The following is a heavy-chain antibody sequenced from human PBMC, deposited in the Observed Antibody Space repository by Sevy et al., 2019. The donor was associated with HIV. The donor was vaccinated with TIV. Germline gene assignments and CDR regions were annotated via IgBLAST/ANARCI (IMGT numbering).Heavy chain of an antibody. V-gene: IGHV4-61*02. D-gene: IGHD2-15*01. CDR1: GGSISSGSYY. CDR3: ARVAVVVAANPTYYYYYYYMDV. Sequence: SETLSLTCTVSGGSISSGSYYWSWIRQPAGKGLEWIGRIYTSGSTNYDPSLKSRVTISVDTSKNQFSLKLSSVTAADTAVYYCARVAVVVAANPTYYYYYYYMDVWGKGTTVTVSS. CDR2: IYTSGST. J-gene: IGHJ6*03.